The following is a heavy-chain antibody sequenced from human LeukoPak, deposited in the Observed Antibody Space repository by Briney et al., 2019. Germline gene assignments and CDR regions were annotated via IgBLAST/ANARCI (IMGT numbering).Heavy chain of an antibody. J-gene: IGHJ5*02. CDR3: AKDRFGSGSPNWFGP. CDR2: ISGSGGDI. V-gene: IGHV3-23*01. D-gene: IGHD3-10*01. Sequence: GGSLRLSCAGSGSTFSRYAMSWIRQVPGKGLEWVSAISGSGGDIFYTDSVKGRFTISRDNSKNTLYLQMNSLRAGDTAVYYCAKDRFGSGSPNWFGPWGQGTLVTVSS. CDR1: GSTFSRYA.